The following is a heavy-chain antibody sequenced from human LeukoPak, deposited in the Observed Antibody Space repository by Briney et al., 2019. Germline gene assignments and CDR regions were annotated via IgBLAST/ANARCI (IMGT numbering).Heavy chain of an antibody. V-gene: IGHV3-23*01. Sequence: GGSLSLSCAASGFTFSSYAMSWVRPAPGKGLEWVSAISGSGGSTYYADSVKGRFTISRDNSKNTLYLQMNSLRAEDTAVYYCAKDASTYYDFWSGYYTPHHPYYFDYWGQGTLVTVSS. CDR1: GFTFSSYA. D-gene: IGHD3-3*01. J-gene: IGHJ4*02. CDR2: ISGSGGST. CDR3: AKDASTYYDFWSGYYTPHHPYYFDY.